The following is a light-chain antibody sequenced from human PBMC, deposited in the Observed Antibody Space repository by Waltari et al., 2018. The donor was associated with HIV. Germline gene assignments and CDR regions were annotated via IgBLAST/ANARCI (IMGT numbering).Light chain of an antibody. CDR1: RSNLGAGYD. Sequence: QSVLTQPPSVSGAPGQRVTISCSGSRSNLGAGYDIHWDQQLPGTAPRLLIYGNTNRPSGVPDRFAGSKSGTSASLAITGLQAEDEADYYCQSYDSSLSGWVFGGGTKLTVV. J-gene: IGLJ3*02. V-gene: IGLV1-40*01. CDR2: GNT. CDR3: QSYDSSLSGWV.